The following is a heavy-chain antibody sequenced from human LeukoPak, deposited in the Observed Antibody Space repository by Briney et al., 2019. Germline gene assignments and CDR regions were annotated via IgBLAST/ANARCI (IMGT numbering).Heavy chain of an antibody. D-gene: IGHD5-24*01. J-gene: IGHJ4*02. CDR1: GFTFSSYA. CDR2: ISYDGSNK. V-gene: IGHV3-30*04. Sequence: GGSLRLSCAASGFTFSSYAMHWVRQAPGKGLEWVAVISYDGSNKNYADSVKGRFTISRDNSKNTLYLQMNSLRAEDTAVYYCAKSLRPDGYNIAGFDYWGQGTLVTVSS. CDR3: AKSLRPDGYNIAGFDY.